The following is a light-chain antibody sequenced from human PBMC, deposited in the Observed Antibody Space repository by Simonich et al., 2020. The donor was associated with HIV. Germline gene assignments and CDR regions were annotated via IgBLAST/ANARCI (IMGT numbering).Light chain of an antibody. J-gene: IGKJ1*01. Sequence: DIVMTQSPDSLAVSLGERATINCKSSQSVLYSSNNKNYFAWYQQKPGPPPKLLIYWASTRESGVPDRFSGSGSGTDFTLTISSLQAEDVAVYYCQHYYSTPPTFGQGTKVEIK. CDR2: WAS. CDR3: QHYYSTPPT. CDR1: QSVLYSSNNKNY. V-gene: IGKV4-1*01.